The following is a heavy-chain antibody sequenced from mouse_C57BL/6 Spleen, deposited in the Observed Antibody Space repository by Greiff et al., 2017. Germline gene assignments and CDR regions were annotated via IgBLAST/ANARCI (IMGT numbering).Heavy chain of an antibody. J-gene: IGHJ4*01. D-gene: IGHD3-3*01. V-gene: IGHV1-15*01. CDR1: GYTFTDYE. CDR2: IDPETGGT. CDR3: TRGRDPYCAMDY. Sequence: QVQLQQAGAELVRPGASVTLSCKASGYTFTDYEMPWVKQTPVHGLVWIGAIDPETGGTAYNQKVKGKAILTADKSSSTAYMELRSLTSEDSAVSDCTRGRDPYCAMDYWGQGTTVTVSS.